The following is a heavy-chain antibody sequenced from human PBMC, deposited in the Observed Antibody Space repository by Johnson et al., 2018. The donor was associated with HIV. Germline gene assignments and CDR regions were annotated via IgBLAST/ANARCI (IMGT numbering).Heavy chain of an antibody. CDR3: ARDQSEVDAFDI. CDR1: GFTFSNYG. V-gene: IGHV3-33*01. J-gene: IGHJ3*02. Sequence: QVQLVESGGGVVQPGRSLRLSCAASGFTFSNYGMHWVRQPPGKGLEWVAVIWYDGSNKYYADSVKGRFTISRDNAKNSLYLQMNSLGAEDTAVYYCARDQSEVDAFDIWGQGTMVTVSS. CDR2: IWYDGSNK.